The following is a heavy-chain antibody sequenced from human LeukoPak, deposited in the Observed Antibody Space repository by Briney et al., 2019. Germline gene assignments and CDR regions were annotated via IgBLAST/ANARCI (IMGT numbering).Heavy chain of an antibody. CDR2: IRYDGSNK. J-gene: IGHJ3*02. V-gene: IGHV3-30*02. Sequence: GGSLRLSCAASGFTFSSYGMHWVRQAPGKGLEWVAFIRYDGSNKYYADSVKGRFTISGDNSKNTLYLQMNSLRAEDTAVYYCARAPPYNWNYLIVGGAFDIWGQGTMVTVSS. D-gene: IGHD1-7*01. CDR1: GFTFSSYG. CDR3: ARAPPYNWNYLIVGGAFDI.